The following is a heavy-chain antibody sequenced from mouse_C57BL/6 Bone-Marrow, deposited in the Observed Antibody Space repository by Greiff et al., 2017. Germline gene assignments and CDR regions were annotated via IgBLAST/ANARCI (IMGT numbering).Heavy chain of an antibody. V-gene: IGHV14-4*01. CDR3: TTWDGGFAY. CDR2: IDPENGDT. J-gene: IGHJ3*01. D-gene: IGHD2-3*01. CDR1: GFNIKDDY. Sequence: EVKLVESGAELVRPGASVTLSCTASGFNIKDDYMHWVKQRPEQGLEWIGWIDPENGDTEYASKFQGKATITADTSSNTAYLQLSSLTSEDTAVYYCTTWDGGFAYWGQGTLVTVSA.